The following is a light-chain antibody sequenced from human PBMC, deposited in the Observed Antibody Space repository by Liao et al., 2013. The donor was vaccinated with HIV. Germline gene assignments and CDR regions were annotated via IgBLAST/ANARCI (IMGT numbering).Light chain of an antibody. J-gene: IGLJ2*01. V-gene: IGLV3-1*01. Sequence: SDELTQPSSVSVSPGQTASIACSGDELRDKYASWYQQRPGQSPVLVIYQDTKRPSGIPERFSASNSGDTATLTISGTLPSDEAEYFCQTWDNSFVAFGGGTRLTVL. CDR2: QDT. CDR1: ELRDKY. CDR3: QTWDNSFVA.